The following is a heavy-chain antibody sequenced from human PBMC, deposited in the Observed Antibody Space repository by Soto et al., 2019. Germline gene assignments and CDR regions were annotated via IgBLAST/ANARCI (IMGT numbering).Heavy chain of an antibody. D-gene: IGHD2-8*01. V-gene: IGHV4-4*02. CDR3: ARRKLEMMYVGWFDP. CDR2: IHHSGST. Sequence: QVQLQESGPGLVKPSETLSLTCGVSGDSISSRNWWSWVRQTPGKGLEYIGEIHHSGSTNYNPSLKSRVTMSVDKSKNQFSVNLTSVTAADTAIYSCARRKLEMMYVGWFDPWGQGTLVTVSS. J-gene: IGHJ5*02. CDR1: GDSISSRNW.